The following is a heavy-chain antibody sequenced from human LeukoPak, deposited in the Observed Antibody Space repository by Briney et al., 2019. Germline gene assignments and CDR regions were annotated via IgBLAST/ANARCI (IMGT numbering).Heavy chain of an antibody. Sequence: GRSLRLSCAASGFTFDDYAMHWVRQAPGKGLEWVSGISWNSGSIGYADSVKGRFTISRDNAKNSLYLKMNSLRAEDTALYYCAKGSYSSSSFDYWGQGTLVTVSS. CDR1: GFTFDDYA. CDR2: ISWNSGSI. J-gene: IGHJ4*02. D-gene: IGHD6-13*01. CDR3: AKGSYSSSSFDY. V-gene: IGHV3-9*01.